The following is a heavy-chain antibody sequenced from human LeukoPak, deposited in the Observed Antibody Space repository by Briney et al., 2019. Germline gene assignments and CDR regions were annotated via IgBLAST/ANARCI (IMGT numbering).Heavy chain of an antibody. CDR1: GGSIRSSYYY. Sequence: SETLSLTCTVPGGSIRSSYYYWGWIRQPPGKGLEWIGSIYDSGSTYYNPSLKSRVTISVDTSKNQFSLKLNSVTAADTAVYYCARASGYYDFWSGYSPGHFDYWGQGTLVTVSS. V-gene: IGHV4-39*07. D-gene: IGHD3-3*01. CDR2: IYDSGST. J-gene: IGHJ4*02. CDR3: ARASGYYDFWSGYSPGHFDY.